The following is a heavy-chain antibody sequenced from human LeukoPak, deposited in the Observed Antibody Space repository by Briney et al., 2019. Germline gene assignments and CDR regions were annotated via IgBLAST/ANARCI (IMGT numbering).Heavy chain of an antibody. CDR3: ARDNYSSSWYKGEFVY. J-gene: IGHJ4*02. V-gene: IGHV3-66*01. CDR2: TYSGGTT. CDR1: GFTVSSSY. Sequence: GGSLRLSCAASGFTVSSSYINWVRQAPGKGLEWISVTYSGGTTYYSESVKDRFIVSRDNSKNTLSLQMNSLRTEDTAVYFCARDNYSSSWYKGEFVYWGQGTLVTVSS. D-gene: IGHD6-13*01.